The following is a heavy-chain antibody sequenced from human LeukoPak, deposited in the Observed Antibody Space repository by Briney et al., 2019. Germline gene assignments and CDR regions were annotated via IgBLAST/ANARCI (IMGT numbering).Heavy chain of an antibody. Sequence: ASVKVSCKASGYTFTIYGISWVRQAPGRGLEWMGWISANSGDTNYAQKFHGRVTLTRATSTGTAYMELNSLTYDDTAVYYCARDRWYAFDYWGQGTLVNVYS. J-gene: IGHJ4*02. CDR2: ISANSGDT. V-gene: IGHV1-18*01. D-gene: IGHD6-13*01. CDR1: GYTFTIYG. CDR3: ARDRWYAFDY.